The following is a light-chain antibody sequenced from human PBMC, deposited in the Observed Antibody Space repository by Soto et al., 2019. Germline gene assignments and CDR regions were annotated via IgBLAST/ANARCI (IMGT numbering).Light chain of an antibody. J-gene: IGKJ1*01. CDR2: WAS. V-gene: IGKV4-1*01. CDR1: QSILHSPTHNNY. CDR3: HQYFSLPRT. Sequence: DVVMTQSPDSLAGSLGERATINCKSSQSILHSPTHNNYLAWYQKKPGQPPKLLIYWASSRESGVPDRFSGSGSWTDFTLTINSLQAEDAAVYYCHQYFSLPRTFGQGTKVEIK.